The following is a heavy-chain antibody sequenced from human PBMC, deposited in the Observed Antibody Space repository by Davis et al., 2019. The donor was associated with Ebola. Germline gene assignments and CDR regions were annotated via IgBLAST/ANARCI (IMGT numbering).Heavy chain of an antibody. CDR2: IYHSGST. D-gene: IGHD3-10*01. V-gene: IGHV4-4*02. J-gene: IGHJ4*02. CDR3: ATGAYYGSGYYFDY. CDR1: GGSTSSSNW. Sequence: MPSETLSPTCAVSGGSTSSSNWWSWVRQPPGKGLEWIGEIYHSGSTNYNPSLKSRVTISVDTSENHFSLTLSSVTAVDTAVYYCATGAYYGSGYYFDYWGQGTLVTVSS.